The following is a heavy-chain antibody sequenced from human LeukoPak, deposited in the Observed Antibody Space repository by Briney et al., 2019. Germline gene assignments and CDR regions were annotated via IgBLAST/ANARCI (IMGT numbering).Heavy chain of an antibody. J-gene: IGHJ6*03. CDR2: INPNSGGT. D-gene: IGHD2-8*01. CDR3: ARDLYYSYYYYMDV. V-gene: IGHV1-2*02. CDR1: GYTFSGYY. Sequence: ASVTVSCKASGYTFSGYYMHWVRQAPGQGLEWMGWINPNSGGTNYAQKFQGRVTMTRDTSISTAYMELSRLRSDDTAVYYCARDLYYSYYYYMDVWGKGTTVTVSS.